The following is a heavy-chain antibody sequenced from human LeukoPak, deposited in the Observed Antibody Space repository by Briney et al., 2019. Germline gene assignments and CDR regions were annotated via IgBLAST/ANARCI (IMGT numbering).Heavy chain of an antibody. Sequence: GGSLRLSCAASGFTFSSYAINWVRQAPGKGLEWVSAISGSGGSTYYADSVKGRFTISRDNSKNTLYLQMNSLRVEDTAVYYCAKWYSSGWYYFDSWGQGTLVTVSS. CDR3: AKWYSSGWYYFDS. J-gene: IGHJ4*02. CDR1: GFTFSSYA. D-gene: IGHD6-13*01. CDR2: ISGSGGST. V-gene: IGHV3-23*01.